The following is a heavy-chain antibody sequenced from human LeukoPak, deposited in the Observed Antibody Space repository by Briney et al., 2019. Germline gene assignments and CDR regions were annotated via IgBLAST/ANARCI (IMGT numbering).Heavy chain of an antibody. D-gene: IGHD5-24*01. CDR2: INANTGNP. Sequence: ASVKVSCKASGYTFTSYAMNWVRQAPGQGLEWMGWINANTGNPTYAQGFTGRFVFSLDTSVSTAYLQISSLKAEDTAVYYCARETAEVATISGYFDYWGQGTLVTVSS. V-gene: IGHV7-4-1*02. J-gene: IGHJ4*02. CDR1: GYTFTSYA. CDR3: ARETAEVATISGYFDY.